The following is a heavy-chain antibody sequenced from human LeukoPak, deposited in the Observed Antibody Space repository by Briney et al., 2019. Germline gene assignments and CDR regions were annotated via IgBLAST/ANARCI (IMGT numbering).Heavy chain of an antibody. Sequence: GGSLRLSCAASGFTFGSYEMNWVRQAPGKGLEWVSYISSSGSTIYYADSVKGRFTISRDNAKNSLYLQMNSLRAEDTAVYYCARSDPYGSGSYPGGMDVWGQGTTVTVSS. V-gene: IGHV3-48*03. J-gene: IGHJ6*02. CDR3: ARSDPYGSGSYPGGMDV. CDR2: ISSSGSTI. CDR1: GFTFGSYE. D-gene: IGHD3-10*01.